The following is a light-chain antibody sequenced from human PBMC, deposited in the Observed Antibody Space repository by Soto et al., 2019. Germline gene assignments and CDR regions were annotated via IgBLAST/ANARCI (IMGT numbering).Light chain of an antibody. CDR3: QQYYSTPPLT. CDR1: QSTDTNY. J-gene: IGKJ4*01. V-gene: IGKV4-1*01. Sequence: EIVLTQSPGTLSLSPGERATLSCRASQSTDTNYLAWYQQKPGQPPKLLIYWASTRESGVPDRFGGSGSGTDFTLTISSLQAEDVAVYYCQQYYSTPPLTFGGGTKVEIK. CDR2: WAS.